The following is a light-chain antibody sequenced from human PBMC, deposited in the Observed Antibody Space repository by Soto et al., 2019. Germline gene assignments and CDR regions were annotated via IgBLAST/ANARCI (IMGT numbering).Light chain of an antibody. CDR1: QGLGVW. Sequence: DIQMTQSPSSVSASVGDRVTITCVASQGLGVWLGWYQQKPGKAPQLLIFGASGLQSGVPSRFSGSGSGTDFTLTISSLQPEDFETYYCQQAYSFPLTFGGGTKVDIK. V-gene: IGKV1-12*01. CDR2: GAS. CDR3: QQAYSFPLT. J-gene: IGKJ4*01.